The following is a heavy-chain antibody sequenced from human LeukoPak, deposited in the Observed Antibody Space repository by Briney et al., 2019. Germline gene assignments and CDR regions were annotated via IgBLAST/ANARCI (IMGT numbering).Heavy chain of an antibody. CDR3: ARGRGYSYGKDY. Sequence: GGSLRLSCAASGFTFSSYAMSWVRQAPGKGLEWVSAISGSGGSTYYADSVKGRFTISRDNAKNSLYLQMNSLRAEDTAVYYCARGRGYSYGKDYWGQGTLVTVSS. J-gene: IGHJ4*02. CDR1: GFTFSSYA. V-gene: IGHV3-23*01. CDR2: ISGSGGST. D-gene: IGHD5-18*01.